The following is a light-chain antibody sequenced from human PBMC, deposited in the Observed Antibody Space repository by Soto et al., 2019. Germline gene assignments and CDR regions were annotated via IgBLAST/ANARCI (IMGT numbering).Light chain of an antibody. CDR3: RQRSNWPPLT. Sequence: EIVLTQSPATLSLSPGERATLSCRASQSVSSDLAWYQQKPGQAPRLLIYDASNRATGIPARFSGSGSGTDFTLTISSLEPEDFAVYYCRQRSNWPPLTFGGGTQVEIK. CDR2: DAS. V-gene: IGKV3-11*01. CDR1: QSVSSD. J-gene: IGKJ4*01.